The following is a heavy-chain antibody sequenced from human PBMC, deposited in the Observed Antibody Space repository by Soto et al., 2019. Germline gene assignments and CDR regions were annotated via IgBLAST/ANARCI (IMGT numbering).Heavy chain of an antibody. V-gene: IGHV4-34*01. D-gene: IGHD3-10*01. J-gene: IGHJ5*02. CDR2: INHSGST. CDR3: ARGLLLWFGELCWFDP. Sequence: PSETLSLTCAVYGGSFSGYYWSWIRQPPGKGLERIGEINHSGSTNYHPSLKRRVTISVDTSKNQFSLKLSSVTAADTAVYYCARGLLLWFGELCWFDPWGQGTLVTVSS. CDR1: GGSFSGYY.